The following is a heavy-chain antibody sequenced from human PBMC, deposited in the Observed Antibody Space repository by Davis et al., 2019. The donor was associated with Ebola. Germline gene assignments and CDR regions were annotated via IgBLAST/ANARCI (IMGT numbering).Heavy chain of an antibody. V-gene: IGHV3-21*01. CDR1: GFTFSSYS. CDR2: ISGSSSYI. D-gene: IGHD3-22*01. J-gene: IGHJ4*02. CDR3: ARVVTMIVVT. Sequence: GESLKISCAASGFTFSSYSMNWVRQAPGKGLEWVSSISGSSSYIYYADSVKGRFTISRDNAKNSLYLQMNSLRAEDTAVYYCARVVTMIVVTWGQGTLVTVSS.